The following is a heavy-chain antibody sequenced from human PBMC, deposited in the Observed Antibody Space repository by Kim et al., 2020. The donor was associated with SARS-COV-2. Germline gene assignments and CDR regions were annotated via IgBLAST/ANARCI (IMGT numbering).Heavy chain of an antibody. CDR1: GGSISSYY. D-gene: IGHD3-16*01. CDR3: ARENYDYVWGSSPYYVDY. Sequence: SETLSLTCTVSGGSISSYYWSWIRQPPGKGLEWIGYIYYSGSTNYNPSLKSRVTISVDTSKNQFSLKLSSVTAADTAVYYCARENYDYVWGSSPYYVDYWGQGTLVTVSS. CDR2: IYYSGST. J-gene: IGHJ4*02. V-gene: IGHV4-59*13.